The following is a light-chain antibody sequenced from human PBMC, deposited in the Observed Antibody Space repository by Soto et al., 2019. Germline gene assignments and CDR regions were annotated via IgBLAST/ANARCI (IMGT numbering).Light chain of an antibody. CDR2: GAS. CDR1: QSISST. V-gene: IGKV3-15*01. J-gene: IGKJ1*01. Sequence: EIVLTQSPGTLSLSLGERATLSCRASQSISSTSLAWYQQKPGQAPRLLIYGASIRATGIPARFSGSGSGTEFTLTISSLQSEDFAVYYCQHYNNWPPWTFGQGTKVDNK. CDR3: QHYNNWPPWT.